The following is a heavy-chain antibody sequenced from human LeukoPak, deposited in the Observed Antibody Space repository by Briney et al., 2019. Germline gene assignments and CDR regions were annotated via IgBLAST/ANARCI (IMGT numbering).Heavy chain of an antibody. CDR1: GFTFSSYG. D-gene: IGHD3-22*01. Sequence: GGSLRLSCAASGFTFSSYGMSWVRQAPGKGLEWVSAISGSGGSTYYADSVKGRFTISRDNSKNTLYLQMNSLRAEDTAVYYCAKDSYSSGYYYLFDYWGQGTLVTVSS. J-gene: IGHJ4*02. V-gene: IGHV3-23*01. CDR2: ISGSGGST. CDR3: AKDSYSSGYYYLFDY.